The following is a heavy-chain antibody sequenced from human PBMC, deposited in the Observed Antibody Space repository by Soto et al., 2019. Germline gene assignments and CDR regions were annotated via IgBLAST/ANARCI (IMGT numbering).Heavy chain of an antibody. CDR1: GGSISSSSYY. CDR3: TRNFDDYVFDY. Sequence: ASETLSLTCTVSGGSISSSSYYWGWIRQPPGKGLEWIGSIYYSRSTYYNPSLKSRVTISVDTSKNQFSLNLTSVTAADTAVYFCTRNFDDYVFDYWGQGTLVTVSS. D-gene: IGHD4-17*01. V-gene: IGHV4-39*01. J-gene: IGHJ4*02. CDR2: IYYSRST.